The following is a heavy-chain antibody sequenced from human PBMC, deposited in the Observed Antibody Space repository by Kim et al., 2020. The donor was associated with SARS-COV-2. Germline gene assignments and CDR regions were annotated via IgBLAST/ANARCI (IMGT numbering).Heavy chain of an antibody. Sequence: SETLSLTCAVYGGSFSGYYWSWIRQPPGKGLEWIGEINHSGSTNYNPSLKSRVTISVDTSKNQFSLKLSSVTAADTAVYYCARVPRYSSSWYRYYFDYWGQGTLVTVSS. CDR2: INHSGST. CDR3: ARVPRYSSSWYRYYFDY. J-gene: IGHJ4*02. D-gene: IGHD6-13*01. V-gene: IGHV4-34*01. CDR1: GGSFSGYY.